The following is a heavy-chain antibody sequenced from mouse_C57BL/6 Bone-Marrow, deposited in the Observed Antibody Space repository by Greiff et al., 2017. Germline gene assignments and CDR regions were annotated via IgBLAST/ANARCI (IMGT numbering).Heavy chain of an antibody. J-gene: IGHJ3*01. D-gene: IGHD5-1-1*01. CDR3: ARETLGYLPAY. CDR2: IYPGSGST. Sequence: QVQLQQPGAELVKPGASVKMSCQASGYTFTSYWITWVKQRPGQGLEWIGDIYPGSGSTNYNEKFKSKATLTVDTSSSTAYMQLSSLTSEDSAVYYCARETLGYLPAYWGQGTLVTVSA. V-gene: IGHV1-55*01. CDR1: GYTFTSYW.